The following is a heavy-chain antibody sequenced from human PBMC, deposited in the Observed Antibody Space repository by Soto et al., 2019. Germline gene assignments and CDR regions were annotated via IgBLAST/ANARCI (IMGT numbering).Heavy chain of an antibody. D-gene: IGHD6-19*01. Sequence: QVQLVQSGAEVKKPGASVKVSCKASGYTFTSYYMHWVRQAPAQGLEWMGIINPSGGSTSYAQKFQGRVTMTRDTSTSTVYMELSSLRSEDTAVYYCARAQSSGIPYFDLWGRGTLVTVSS. V-gene: IGHV1-46*03. CDR1: GYTFTSYY. CDR3: ARAQSSGIPYFDL. J-gene: IGHJ2*01. CDR2: INPSGGST.